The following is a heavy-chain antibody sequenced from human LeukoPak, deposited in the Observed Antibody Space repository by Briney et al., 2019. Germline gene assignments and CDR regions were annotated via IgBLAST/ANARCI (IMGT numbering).Heavy chain of an antibody. J-gene: IGHJ4*02. Sequence: GSSVKVSCKASGGTFSSYAISWVRQAPGQGLEWMGGIIPIFGTANYAQKFQGRVTITADESTSTAYMELSSLRSEDTAVYYCASENYYGSGSYYFGGQGTLVTVSS. D-gene: IGHD3-10*01. CDR3: ASENYYGSGSYYF. CDR1: GGTFSSYA. CDR2: IIPIFGTA. V-gene: IGHV1-69*01.